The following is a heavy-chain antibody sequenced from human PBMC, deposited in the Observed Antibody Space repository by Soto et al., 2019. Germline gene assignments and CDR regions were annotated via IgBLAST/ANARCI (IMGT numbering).Heavy chain of an antibody. D-gene: IGHD1-1*01. V-gene: IGHV1-18*01. CDR3: ARDRAAFGYNWSDMGFDY. J-gene: IGHJ4*02. Sequence: QVQLVQSGAEVKKPGASVKVSCKASGYTFTSYGISWVRQAPGQGLEWMGWISAYNGNTNYAQKLQGRVTMTTDTSTSTADMELRSLRSDDTAVYYCARDRAAFGYNWSDMGFDYWGQGTLVTVSS. CDR2: ISAYNGNT. CDR1: GYTFTSYG.